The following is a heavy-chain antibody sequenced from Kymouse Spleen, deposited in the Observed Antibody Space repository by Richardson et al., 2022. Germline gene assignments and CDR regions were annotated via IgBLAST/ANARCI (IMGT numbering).Heavy chain of an antibody. CDR2: ISYDGSNK. D-gene: IGHD3-10*01. J-gene: IGHJ6*02. CDR3: ARITMVRGVDGMDV. V-gene: IGHV3-30*18. Sequence: QVQLVESGGGVVQPGRSLRLSCAASGFTFSSYGMHWVRQAPGKGLEWVAVISYDGSNKYYADSVKGRFTISRDNSKNTLYLQMNSLRAEDTAVYYCARITMVRGVDGMDVWGQGTTVTVSS. CDR1: GFTFSSYG.